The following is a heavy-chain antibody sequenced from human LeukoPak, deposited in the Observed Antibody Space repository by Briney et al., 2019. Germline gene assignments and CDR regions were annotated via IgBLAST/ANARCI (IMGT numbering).Heavy chain of an antibody. V-gene: IGHV3-30*12. D-gene: IGHD3-3*01. J-gene: IGHJ6*03. CDR1: GFTFRNSD. Sequence: PGGSLRLSCAASGFTFRNSDMHWVRQAPGKGPEWVAFIQADGGNKYYADSVKGRFTISRDNAKNSLYLQMNSLRAEDTAVYYCARDAKFLEWLEPHYYMDVWGKGTTVTISS. CDR3: ARDAKFLEWLEPHYYMDV. CDR2: IQADGGNK.